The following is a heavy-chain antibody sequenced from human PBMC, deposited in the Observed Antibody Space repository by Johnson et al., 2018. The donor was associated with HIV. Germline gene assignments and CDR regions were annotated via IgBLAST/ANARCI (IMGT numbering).Heavy chain of an antibody. CDR2: ISSSGSTF. J-gene: IGHJ3*02. Sequence: VQLVESGGGLVKPGGSLRLSCVGSGFTFSDHYMSWVRQAPGKGLEWVSFISSSGSTFYYSGSVTGRFPISRDNAKNSLYLQMNSLRAEDTAVYFCVRDRGTVVIWSDAFDMWGQGTMVTVSS. CDR1: GFTFSDHY. CDR3: VRDRGTVVIWSDAFDM. V-gene: IGHV3-11*04. D-gene: IGHD3-22*01.